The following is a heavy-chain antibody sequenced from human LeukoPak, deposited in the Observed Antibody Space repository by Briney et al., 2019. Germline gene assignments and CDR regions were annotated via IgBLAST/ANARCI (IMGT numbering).Heavy chain of an antibody. CDR2: ISGSGGST. CDR1: GFTFSSYA. Sequence: GGSLRLSCAASGFTFSSYAMSWVRQAPGKGLEWVSAISGSGGSTYYADSVKGRFTISRDNSKNTPYLQMNSLRAEDTAVYYCAKDLPSIVVVTAIRGSHDAFDIWGQGTMVTVSS. CDR3: AKDLPSIVVVTAIRGSHDAFDI. D-gene: IGHD2-21*02. V-gene: IGHV3-23*01. J-gene: IGHJ3*02.